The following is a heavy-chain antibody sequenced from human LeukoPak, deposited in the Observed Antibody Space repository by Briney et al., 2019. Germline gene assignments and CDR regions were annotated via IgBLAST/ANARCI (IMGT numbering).Heavy chain of an antibody. V-gene: IGHV3-11*05. Sequence: GGSLRLSCAASGFTFSDYYMSWIRQAPGKGLEWVSAITANGGYTLYADAVKGRFTVSRDNSKHTLYLQINSLRPEDTAMYYCAKDPNGDYIGAFDFWGQGTMVTVSP. CDR1: GFTFSDYY. CDR2: ITANGGYT. CDR3: AKDPNGDYIGAFDF. J-gene: IGHJ3*01. D-gene: IGHD4-17*01.